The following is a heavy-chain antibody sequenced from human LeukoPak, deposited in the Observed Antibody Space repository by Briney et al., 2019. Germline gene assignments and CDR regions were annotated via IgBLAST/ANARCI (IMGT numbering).Heavy chain of an antibody. Sequence: PSETLSLTCAVSGGSFSGYYWSWIRQPPEKGLEWIGEINHSGSTNYNPSLKSRVTISVDTCKNHFSLKLSSVTAAHMTVYYGATRTEVAAAGPGGVVYYWCWGPGATVTS. D-gene: IGHD6-13*01. CDR2: INHSGST. J-gene: IGHJ4*02. V-gene: IGHV4-34*01. CDR3: ATRTEVAAAGPGGVVYY. CDR1: GGSFSGYY.